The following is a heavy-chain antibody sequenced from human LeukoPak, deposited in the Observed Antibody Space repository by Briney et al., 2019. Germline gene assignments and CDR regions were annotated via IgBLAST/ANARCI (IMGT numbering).Heavy chain of an antibody. J-gene: IGHJ4*02. CDR2: IYTSGDT. D-gene: IGHD6-19*01. Sequence: SETLSLTCSVSGGSISSYYWSWIRQPAGKGLEWIGRIYTSGDTNYNPSLKSRVTMSVDTSKNQFSLQVTSVTAADTAVYYCARAWQWLPLDSWGQGTLVTVSS. V-gene: IGHV4-4*07. CDR3: ARAWQWLPLDS. CDR1: GGSISSYY.